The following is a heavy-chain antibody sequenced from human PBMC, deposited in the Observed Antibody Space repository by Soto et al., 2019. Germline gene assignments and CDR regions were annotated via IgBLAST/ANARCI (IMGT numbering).Heavy chain of an antibody. D-gene: IGHD2-15*01. CDR1: GGSFSGYY. CDR2: INHRGSI. V-gene: IGHV4-34*01. J-gene: IGHJ6*02. CDR3: ARGSRRRIPAASGRDYYYHGLDV. Sequence: QVQLQQWGAGLLKPSETLSLNCAVYGGSFSGYYWSWIRQPPGKGLEWIGEINHRGSINYNPSLRSRVTMAVDTSKNQVDLKLNSVTAADTGVFYCARGSRRRIPAASGRDYYYHGLDVWGQGTAVTVSS.